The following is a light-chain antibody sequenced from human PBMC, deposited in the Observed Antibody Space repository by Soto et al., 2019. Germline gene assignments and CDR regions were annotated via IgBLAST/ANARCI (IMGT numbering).Light chain of an antibody. CDR1: SSDVGIYNY. J-gene: IGLJ1*01. CDR3: SSYTSSSNYV. CDR2: EVT. Sequence: QSALTQPASVSGSPGQSITISCTGTSSDVGIYNYVSWYQQHPGKAPKLMIYEVTNRPSGVSNRFSGSKSGNTASLTISGLQAEDEADYYCSSYTSSSNYVFGARTKVTVL. V-gene: IGLV2-14*01.